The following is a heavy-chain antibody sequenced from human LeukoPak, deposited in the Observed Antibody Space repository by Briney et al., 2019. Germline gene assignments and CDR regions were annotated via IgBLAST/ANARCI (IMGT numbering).Heavy chain of an antibody. CDR1: GSSVSSDEYY. Sequence: SETLSLTCTVSGSSVSSDEYYWSWVRQHPGKGLEWIGYVYYSGSSYYIPSLESRATMSVEVSKNQFSLELRSVTAADTAVYYCARVKVLRFLEWFLDFWGQGALVTVSS. D-gene: IGHD3-3*01. V-gene: IGHV4-31*03. CDR2: VYYSGSS. J-gene: IGHJ4*02. CDR3: ARVKVLRFLEWFLDF.